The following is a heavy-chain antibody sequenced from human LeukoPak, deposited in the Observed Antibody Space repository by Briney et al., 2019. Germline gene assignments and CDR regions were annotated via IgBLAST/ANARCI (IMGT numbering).Heavy chain of an antibody. V-gene: IGHV3-23*01. CDR3: AKEGGPRLAVAGTFFDY. D-gene: IGHD6-19*01. Sequence: GGSLRLSCVASGFTFSTYTMNWIRQAPGKGLEWVSGSIGSGGSAFYADSVKGRFTISRDNSKNTLYLQMNSLRAEDTAVYYCAKEGGPRLAVAGTFFDYWGQGTLVTVSS. CDR2: SIGSGGSA. J-gene: IGHJ4*02. CDR1: GFTFSTYT.